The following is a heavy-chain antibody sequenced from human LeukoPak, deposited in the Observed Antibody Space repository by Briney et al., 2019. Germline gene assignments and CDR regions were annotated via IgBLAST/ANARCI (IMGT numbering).Heavy chain of an antibody. CDR1: GYSFTSYW. V-gene: IGHV5-51*01. Sequence: GESLQISCKGSGYSFTSYWIAWVRQMPGKGLEYMGIIYPGDSDTRYSPSFQGQVTLSADKSSSTAYLQWSSLKASDSATYYCARLLRNIAAGVYYFDYWGQGTLVTVSS. CDR3: ARLLRNIAAGVYYFDY. J-gene: IGHJ4*02. CDR2: IYPGDSDT. D-gene: IGHD6-13*01.